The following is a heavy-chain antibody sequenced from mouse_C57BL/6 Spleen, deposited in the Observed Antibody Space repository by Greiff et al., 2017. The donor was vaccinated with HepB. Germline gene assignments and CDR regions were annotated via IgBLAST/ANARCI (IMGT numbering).Heavy chain of an antibody. CDR3: ARCRYGSSYGYFDV. J-gene: IGHJ1*03. CDR2: INPNNGGT. Sequence: VQLQQSGPELVKPGASVKISCKASGYTFTDYYMNWVKQSHGKSLEWIGDINPNNGGTSYNQKFKGKATLTVDKSSSTAYMELRSLTSEDSAVYYCARCRYGSSYGYFDVWGTGTTVTVSS. V-gene: IGHV1-26*01. CDR1: GYTFTDYY. D-gene: IGHD1-1*01.